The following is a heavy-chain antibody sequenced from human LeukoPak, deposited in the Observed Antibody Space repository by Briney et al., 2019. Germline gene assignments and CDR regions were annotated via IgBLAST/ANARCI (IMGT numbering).Heavy chain of an antibody. J-gene: IGHJ4*02. V-gene: IGHV4-39*01. CDR1: GDSISSSSYY. CDR2: IYHTGST. D-gene: IGHD1-26*01. Sequence: SETLSLTCTVSGDSISSSSYYWGWIRQPPGKGLEWIGRIYHTGSTDYNPSLKSRVTISVDTSKNQFSLKLSFVTVADTAIYYCARGSNSRSYQGALDYWGRGTLVTVSS. CDR3: ARGSNSRSYQGALDY.